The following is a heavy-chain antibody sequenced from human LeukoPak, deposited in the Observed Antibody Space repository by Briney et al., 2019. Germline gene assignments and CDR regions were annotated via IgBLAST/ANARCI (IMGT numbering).Heavy chain of an antibody. Sequence: ASVKVSCRASGYTFTSYYMHWVRQPPGQGLEWMGIINPSGGSTSYAQKFQGRVTMTRDTSTSTVYMELSSLRSEDTAVYYCARDHQLIYFWSGYQWDHFDYWGQGTLVTVSS. CDR2: INPSGGST. CDR1: GYTFTSYY. J-gene: IGHJ4*02. V-gene: IGHV1-46*01. D-gene: IGHD3-3*01. CDR3: ARDHQLIYFWSGYQWDHFDY.